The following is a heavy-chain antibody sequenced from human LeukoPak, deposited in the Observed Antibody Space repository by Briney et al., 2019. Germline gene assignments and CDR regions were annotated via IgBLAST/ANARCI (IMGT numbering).Heavy chain of an antibody. D-gene: IGHD6-19*01. CDR3: AREGGDIAVAGRRGYYFDY. CDR1: GGSISSYY. J-gene: IGHJ4*02. Sequence: SETLSLTCTVSGGSISSYYWSWIRQPPGKGLEWIGYIYYSGSTNYNPSLKSRVTISVDTSKNQFSLKLSSVTAADTAVYYWAREGGDIAVAGRRGYYFDYWGQGTLVTVSS. CDR2: IYYSGST. V-gene: IGHV4-59*01.